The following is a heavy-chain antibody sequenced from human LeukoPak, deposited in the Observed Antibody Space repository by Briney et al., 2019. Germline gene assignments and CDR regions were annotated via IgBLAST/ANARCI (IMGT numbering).Heavy chain of an antibody. D-gene: IGHD6-19*01. J-gene: IGHJ4*02. Sequence: PSETLSLTCTVSGGSISSYYWSWLRQPPSKGLEWIAYRHHSGSSDYNPSLESRVTVSVDTSNNQFSLRVTSVTAADTAVYYRARVVGSGWNYFDSWGQGTLVTVSS. CDR1: GGSISSYY. CDR3: ARVVGSGWNYFDS. CDR2: RHHSGSS. V-gene: IGHV4-59*01.